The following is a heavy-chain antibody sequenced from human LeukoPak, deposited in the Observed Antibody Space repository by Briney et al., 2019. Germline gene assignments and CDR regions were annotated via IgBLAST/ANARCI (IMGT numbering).Heavy chain of an antibody. CDR1: GGSISSYY. D-gene: IGHD3-22*01. CDR2: IYYSGST. V-gene: IGHV4-59*01. Sequence: TSETLSLTCTVSGGSISSYYWSWIRQPPGKGLEWIGYIYYSGSTNYNPSLKSRVTISVDTSKNQFSLKLSSVTAADTAVYYCARATWLPVGLYYYDSSGYYYCFDSWGQGTLVTVSS. J-gene: IGHJ4*02. CDR3: ARATWLPVGLYYYDSSGYYYCFDS.